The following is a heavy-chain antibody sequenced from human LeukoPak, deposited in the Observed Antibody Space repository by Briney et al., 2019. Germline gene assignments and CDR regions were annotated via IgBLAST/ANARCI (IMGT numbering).Heavy chain of an antibody. CDR3: ARRTYDILTGYSRDYFDH. J-gene: IGHJ4*02. CDR2: ISYSGST. CDR1: GGSFSGYD. D-gene: IGHD3-9*01. Sequence: SETLSLTCAVYGGSFSGYDWSWIRQPPGKGLEWIGYISYSGSTNYNPSLKSRVTMSVDTSKNQFSLKLSSVAAADTAVYYCARRTYDILTGYSRDYFDHWGQGTLVTVSS. V-gene: IGHV4-59*01.